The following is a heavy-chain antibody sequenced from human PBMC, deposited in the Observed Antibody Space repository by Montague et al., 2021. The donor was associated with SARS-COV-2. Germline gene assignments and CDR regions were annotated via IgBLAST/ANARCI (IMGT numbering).Heavy chain of an antibody. CDR1: GFTFGGYE. CDR3: AREKARITIFGAPWGYLDV. CDR2: ISSSGSTI. V-gene: IGHV3-48*03. Sequence: SLRLSCAASGFTFGGYEMNWVRQAPGKGLEWVSYISSSGSTIYYXDSVKGRFTIFRDNAKNSLYLQMHSLRAEDTAVYYCAREKARITIFGAPWGYLDVWGKGTTVTVSS. J-gene: IGHJ6*03. D-gene: IGHD3-3*01.